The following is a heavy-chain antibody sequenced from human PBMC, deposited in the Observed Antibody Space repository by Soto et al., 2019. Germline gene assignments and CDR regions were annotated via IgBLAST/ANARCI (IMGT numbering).Heavy chain of an antibody. Sequence: SVKVSCKASGGTFSSYAISWVRQAPGQGLEWMGGIIPIFGTANYAQKFQGRVTITADESTSTAYMELSSLRSEDTAVYYCARGPPSGSSWYITYFQHWGQGTLVTVSS. D-gene: IGHD6-13*01. CDR1: GGTFSSYA. J-gene: IGHJ1*01. CDR3: ARGPPSGSSWYITYFQH. V-gene: IGHV1-69*13. CDR2: IIPIFGTA.